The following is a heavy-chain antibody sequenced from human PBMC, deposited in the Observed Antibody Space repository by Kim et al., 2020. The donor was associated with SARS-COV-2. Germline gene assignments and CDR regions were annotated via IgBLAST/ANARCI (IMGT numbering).Heavy chain of an antibody. CDR3: ATQIYDFWSGYSVEVSDGGLLRWFDP. V-gene: IGHV4-39*01. J-gene: IGHJ5*02. CDR1: GGSISSSSYY. Sequence: SETLSLTCTVSGGSISSSSYYWGWIRQPPGKGLEWIGSIYYSGSTYYNPSLKSRVTISVDTSKNQFSLKLSSVTAADTAVYYCATQIYDFWSGYSVEVSDGGLLRWFDPWGQGTLVTVSS. CDR2: IYYSGST. D-gene: IGHD3-3*01.